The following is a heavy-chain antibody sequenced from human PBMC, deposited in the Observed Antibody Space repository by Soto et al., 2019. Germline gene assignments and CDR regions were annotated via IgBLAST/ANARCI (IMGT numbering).Heavy chain of an antibody. V-gene: IGHV3-7*01. CDR3: VRATLSWGHYYFRGLDV. Sequence: GGSLRLSCAAPGFMFGTNWMSWVRQAPGKGLEWVANITHDGNEKYYADSVKGRFTVSRDNVKNFLHLQMSSLRGDDTGVYFCVRATLSWGHYYFRGLDVWGQGTTVTVS. J-gene: IGHJ6*02. CDR2: ITHDGNEK. CDR1: GFMFGTNW. D-gene: IGHD3-22*01.